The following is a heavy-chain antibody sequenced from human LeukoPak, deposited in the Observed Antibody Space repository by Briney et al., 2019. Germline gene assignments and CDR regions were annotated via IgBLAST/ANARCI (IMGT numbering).Heavy chain of an antibody. J-gene: IGHJ4*02. CDR2: ISGSGGST. CDR1: GFTFSSYA. CDR3: ARDGSGYGSFDY. Sequence: GGSLRLSCAASGFTFSSYAMSWVRQAPGKGLEWVSAISGSGGSTYYADSVKGRFSISRDNSKNTLYLQMNNLRAEDTAVYYCARDGSGYGSFDYWGRGTLVTVSS. D-gene: IGHD3-22*01. V-gene: IGHV3-23*01.